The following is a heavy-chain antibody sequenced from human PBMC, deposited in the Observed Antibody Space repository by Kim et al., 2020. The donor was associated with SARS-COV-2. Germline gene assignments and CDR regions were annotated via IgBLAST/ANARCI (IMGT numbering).Heavy chain of an antibody. Sequence: SVKVSCKASGDTFSSFPINWVRQAPGQGLEWMGGILPMFGTVNYAKKFQGRVTLSADESTSTAYMELSSLKSEDTAVYYCARPTTVTGFKYWGQGSLVTVSS. D-gene: IGHD3-9*01. CDR1: GDTFSSFP. V-gene: IGHV1-69*13. CDR3: ARPTTVTGFKY. J-gene: IGHJ4*02. CDR2: ILPMFGTV.